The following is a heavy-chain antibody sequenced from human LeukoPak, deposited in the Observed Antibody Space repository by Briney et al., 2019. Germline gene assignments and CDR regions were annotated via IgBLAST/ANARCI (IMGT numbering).Heavy chain of an antibody. V-gene: IGHV3-15*01. Sequence: GGSLRLSCAASGFTFSNAWMSWVRQAPGKGLEWVGRIKSKTDGGTTDYAAPVKGRFTISRDDSKNTLYLQMNSLKTEDTAVYYCISDGDYGGLDYWGQGTLVTVSS. CDR1: GFTFSNAW. J-gene: IGHJ4*02. CDR3: ISDGDYGGLDY. CDR2: IKSKTDGGTT. D-gene: IGHD4-17*01.